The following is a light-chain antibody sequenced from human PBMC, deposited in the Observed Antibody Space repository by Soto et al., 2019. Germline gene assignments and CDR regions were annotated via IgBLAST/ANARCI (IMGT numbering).Light chain of an antibody. J-gene: IGLJ1*01. CDR3: ISYTSSSTSYV. Sequence: QSLLTQHASVSGSPGQSVTISCTGTSSDVGGYNYVAWYQQHPGKVPRLMIYEVSNRPSGVSNRFSGSKPGRKASLTISGLQAEHAADYYCISYTSSSTSYVFGTGTKVTV. CDR2: EVS. V-gene: IGLV2-14*01. CDR1: SSDVGGYNY.